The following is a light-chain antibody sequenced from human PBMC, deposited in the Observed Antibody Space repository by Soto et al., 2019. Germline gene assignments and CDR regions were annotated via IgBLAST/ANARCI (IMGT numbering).Light chain of an antibody. V-gene: IGKV3D-20*02. Sequence: EMVFTQSPGNLSLSPGERANLSCRASQSVSSSYLAWYQQKPGQAPRLLIYGASSRATGIPDRFSGSGSGTDFTLTISSLEPEDFALYYCQQRNSWPWTFGQGTRLEIK. CDR1: QSVSSSY. CDR3: QQRNSWPWT. CDR2: GAS. J-gene: IGKJ5*01.